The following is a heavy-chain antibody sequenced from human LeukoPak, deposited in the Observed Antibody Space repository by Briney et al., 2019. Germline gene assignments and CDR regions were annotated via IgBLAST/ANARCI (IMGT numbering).Heavy chain of an antibody. J-gene: IGHJ5*02. Sequence: PGRSLRLSCAASGFTFSNYPMHWVRQAPGKGLEWVALISYDGSNKYYADSVKGRFTISRENSKNTLFLQMNTLRAKDTALYYCARDIMVRGVIINWLDPWGQGTLVTVSS. CDR1: GFTFSNYP. D-gene: IGHD3-10*01. CDR3: ARDIMVRGVIINWLDP. CDR2: ISYDGSNK. V-gene: IGHV3-30-3*01.